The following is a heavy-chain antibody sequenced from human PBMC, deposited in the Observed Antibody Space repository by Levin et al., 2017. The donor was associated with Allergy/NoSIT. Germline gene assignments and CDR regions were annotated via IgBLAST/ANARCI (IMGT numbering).Heavy chain of an antibody. Sequence: GESLKISCVGSGFNFRNYEMNWVRQTPGKGLEWVSHITGDNYSPSHVASTSYSDSVRGRFTISRDNAQNSVYLQMDNLKAEDSGLYYCATLSVCVPNTAASDRWGQGTLVTVSS. CDR1: GFNFRNYE. V-gene: IGHV3-48*03. CDR2: ITGDNYSP. D-gene: IGHD2-2*02. CDR3: ATLSVCVPNTAASDR. J-gene: IGHJ4*02.